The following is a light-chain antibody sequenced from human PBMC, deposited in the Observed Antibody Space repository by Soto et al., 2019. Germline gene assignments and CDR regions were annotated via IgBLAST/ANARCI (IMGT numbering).Light chain of an antibody. V-gene: IGLV2-23*01. CDR2: EGS. CDR1: SSDVGSYNL. CDR3: CSYAGSSTLV. Sequence: QSALTQPASVSGSPGQSITISCTGTSSDVGSYNLVSWYQQHPGKAPKLMIYEGSKRPSGVSNRFSGSKSGNTASLTISGLPDEDEAHYYCCSYAGSSTLVFGGGTKLTVL. J-gene: IGLJ2*01.